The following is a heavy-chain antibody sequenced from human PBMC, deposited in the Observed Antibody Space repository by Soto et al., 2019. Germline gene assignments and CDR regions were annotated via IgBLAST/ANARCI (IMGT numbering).Heavy chain of an antibody. CDR1: GFSLSTSGVG. CDR3: AHSPCSGGTCYLFDY. CDR2: IYWDDVQ. Sequence: SGPTLVNPTQTLTLTCTISGFSLSTSGVGVGWIRQPPGKSLEWLALIYWDDVQRYSPSLKTRLTITKDTSRSQVVLTMTNMDPVDTATHYCAHSPCSGGTCYLFDYWGQGTLVTVSS. V-gene: IGHV2-5*02. J-gene: IGHJ4*02. D-gene: IGHD2-15*01.